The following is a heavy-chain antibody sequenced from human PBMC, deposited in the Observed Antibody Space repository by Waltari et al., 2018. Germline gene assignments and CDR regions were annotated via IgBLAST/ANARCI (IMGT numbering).Heavy chain of an antibody. CDR2: ISYDGSNK. CDR1: GFTFSSYA. V-gene: IGHV3-30-3*01. J-gene: IGHJ4*02. D-gene: IGHD5-12*01. CDR3: ATGGERRDGYNWGFDY. Sequence: QVQLVESGGGVVQPGRSLRLSCAASGFTFSSYAMHWVRQAPGKGLEVVAVISYDGSNKYYADSVKGRFTISRDNSKNTLYLQMNSLRAEDTAVYYCATGGERRDGYNWGFDYWGQGTLVTVSS.